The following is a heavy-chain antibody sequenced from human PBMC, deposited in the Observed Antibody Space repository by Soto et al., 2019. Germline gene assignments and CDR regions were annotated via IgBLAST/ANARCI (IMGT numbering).Heavy chain of an antibody. CDR1: GFTFSSYS. D-gene: IGHD3-16*02. J-gene: IGHJ3*02. V-gene: IGHV3-21*01. CDR2: ISSSSSYT. CDR3: AKTSFNDAFDI. Sequence: GGSLRLSCAASGFTFSSYSMNWVRQAPGKGLEWVSSISSSSSYTYYADSVKGRFTISRDNAKNSLYLQMNSLRAEDTAVYYCAKTSFNDAFDIWGQGTMVTVSS.